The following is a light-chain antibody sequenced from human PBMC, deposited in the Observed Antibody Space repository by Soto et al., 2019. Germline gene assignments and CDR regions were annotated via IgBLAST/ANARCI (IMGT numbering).Light chain of an antibody. CDR1: IRDVGAYDF. CDR2: DVT. V-gene: IGLV2-14*01. J-gene: IGLJ2*01. Sequence: QSALTQPASVSGSPGQSITISCTGTIRDVGAYDFVSWYQHYPGKAPKLVTFDVTHRPPGISDRFSGSKSANTASLTISGLQAEDEAFYYCSSYTTRSTLVFGGGTKVTVL. CDR3: SSYTTRSTLV.